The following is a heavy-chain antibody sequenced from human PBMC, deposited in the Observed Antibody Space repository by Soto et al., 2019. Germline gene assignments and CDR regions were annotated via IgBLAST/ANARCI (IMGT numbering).Heavy chain of an antibody. Sequence: GESLKISCDGSGYSFTIYCISLVLQMPGKGLEWMGRIDPSDSYTNYSPSFQGHVTISADKSISTAYLQWSSLKASDTAMYYCARHASDFWSGSYYYGMDVWGQGTTVTVSS. CDR3: ARHASDFWSGSYYYGMDV. V-gene: IGHV5-10-1*01. CDR2: IDPSDSYT. CDR1: GYSFTIYC. D-gene: IGHD3-3*01. J-gene: IGHJ6*02.